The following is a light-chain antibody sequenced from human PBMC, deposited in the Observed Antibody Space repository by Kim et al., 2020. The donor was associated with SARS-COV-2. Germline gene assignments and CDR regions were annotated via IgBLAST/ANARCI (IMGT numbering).Light chain of an antibody. CDR1: SSDVGGYNY. Sequence: GQSIIISCTGTSSDVGGYNYVSWYQQHPGTAPKLLIYDVSQRPSGVSNRFSGSKSGNTASLTISGLQAEDEADYYCTSYTSSTTFAFGGGTQLTVL. CDR3: TSYTSSTTFA. CDR2: DVS. V-gene: IGLV2-14*04. J-gene: IGLJ2*01.